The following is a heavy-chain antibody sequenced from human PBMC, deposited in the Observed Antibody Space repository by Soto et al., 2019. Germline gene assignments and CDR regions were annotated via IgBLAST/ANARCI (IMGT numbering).Heavy chain of an antibody. CDR2: MNPNSGNT. CDR1: GYTFTSYD. J-gene: IGHJ3*02. Sequence: ASVKVSCKASGYTFTSYDINWVRQATGQGLEWMGWMNPNSGNTGYAQKFQGRVTMTRNTSISTAYMELSSLRSEDTAVYYCARTSYATIRYFDWPDAFDIWGQGTMVTVS. CDR3: ARTSYATIRYFDWPDAFDI. D-gene: IGHD3-9*01. V-gene: IGHV1-8*01.